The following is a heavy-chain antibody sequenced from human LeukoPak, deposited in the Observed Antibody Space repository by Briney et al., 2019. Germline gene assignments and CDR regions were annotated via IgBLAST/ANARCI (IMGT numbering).Heavy chain of an antibody. CDR2: IIPIFGTA. V-gene: IGHV1-69*13. CDR1: GGTFSSYA. Sequence: VASVKVSCKASGGTFSSYAISWVRQAPGQGLEWRGGIIPIFGTANYAQKFQGRVTITADESTSTAYMELSSLRSEDTAVYYCASCFLVVPAASGLFGWFDSGAREPWSPSPQ. D-gene: IGHD2-2*01. CDR3: ASCFLVVPAASGLFGWFDS. J-gene: IGHJ5*01.